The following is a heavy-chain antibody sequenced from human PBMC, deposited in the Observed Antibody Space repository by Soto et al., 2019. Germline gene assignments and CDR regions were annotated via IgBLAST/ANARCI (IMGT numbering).Heavy chain of an antibody. CDR1: GFTFSSYA. CDR2: ISGSGGST. CDR3: AKESPDYDFWSGFSTPSDFDY. Sequence: EVQLLESGGGLVQPGGSLRLSCAASGFTFSSYAMSWVRQAPGNGLEWVSAISGSGGSTYYADSVKGRFTISRDNSKTTLYLQMNSLRAEDTAVYYCAKESPDYDFWSGFSTPSDFDYWGQGTLVTVSS. V-gene: IGHV3-23*01. D-gene: IGHD3-3*01. J-gene: IGHJ4*02.